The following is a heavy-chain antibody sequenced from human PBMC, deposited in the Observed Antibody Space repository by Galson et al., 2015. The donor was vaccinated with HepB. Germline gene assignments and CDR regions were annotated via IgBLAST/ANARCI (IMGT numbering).Heavy chain of an antibody. J-gene: IGHJ4*02. V-gene: IGHV3-30*04. CDR1: GFTFSSYA. CDR2: ISYDGSNK. D-gene: IGHD5-24*01. Sequence: SLRLSCAASGFTFSSYAMHWVRQAPGKGLEWVAVISYDGSNKYYADSVKGRFTISRDNSKNTLYLQMNSLRAEDTAVYYCARLPLEWLQYDYWGQGTLVTVSS. CDR3: ARLPLEWLQYDY.